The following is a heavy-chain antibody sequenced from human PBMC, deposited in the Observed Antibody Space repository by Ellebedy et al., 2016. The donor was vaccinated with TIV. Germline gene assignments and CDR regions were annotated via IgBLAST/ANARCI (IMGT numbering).Heavy chain of an antibody. D-gene: IGHD2-21*01. CDR1: GFSRSG. CDR3: VKGAYPVPTVMAV. Sequence: GGSLRLSCAASGFSRSGMHWVRQAPGRGLEWVAFIRSDGSQRYYADSVEGRFTISRDDSRNILDLQMTSLRPEDTAVYYCVKGAYPVPTVMAVWGQGTTVIVSS. V-gene: IGHV3-30*02. CDR2: IRSDGSQR. J-gene: IGHJ6*02.